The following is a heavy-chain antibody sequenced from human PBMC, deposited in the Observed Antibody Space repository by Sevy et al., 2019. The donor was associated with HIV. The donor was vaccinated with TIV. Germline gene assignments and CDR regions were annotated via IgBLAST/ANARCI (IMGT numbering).Heavy chain of an antibody. CDR2: INPSGGST. CDR1: GYTFTSYY. CDR3: ARDPNGVGSMDV. J-gene: IGHJ6*02. D-gene: IGHD2-8*01. V-gene: IGHV1-46*01. Sequence: ASVKVSCKASGYTFTSYYMHWVRQAPGQGLEWMGIINPSGGSTSYAQKFQGRVTMTRDTSTSTVYMELSSLRSDDTAVYYCARDPNGVGSMDVWGQGTTVTVSS.